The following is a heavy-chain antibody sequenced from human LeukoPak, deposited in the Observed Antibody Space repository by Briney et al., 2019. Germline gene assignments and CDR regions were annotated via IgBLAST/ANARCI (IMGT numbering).Heavy chain of an antibody. CDR2: ITSGGDYI. Sequence: PGGSLRLSCAASGFTFNTFNMNWVRQAPGKGLEWVSSITSGGDYIYYADSVKGRFTTSRDNAKNSLSLQLNSLRVEDTAVYYRARGHYDVLAASYKWTPDYWGQGTLVTVSS. V-gene: IGHV3-21*01. CDR3: ARGHYDVLAASYKWTPDY. CDR1: GFTFNTFN. J-gene: IGHJ4*02. D-gene: IGHD3-9*01.